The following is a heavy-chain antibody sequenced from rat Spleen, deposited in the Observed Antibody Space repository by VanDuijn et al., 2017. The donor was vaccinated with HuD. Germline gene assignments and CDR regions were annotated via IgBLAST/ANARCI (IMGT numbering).Heavy chain of an antibody. V-gene: IGHV5-31*01. J-gene: IGHJ4*01. CDR3: TREGRRGYVMDA. Sequence: EVQLVESGGGLVQPGRSLKLSCVASGFTFNNYWMTWIRQAPGKGLEWVASITNTGGSTYYPDSVKGRFTISRDNAKSTLYRQMNSLRSEDTATYYGTREGRRGYVMDAWGQGASVTVSS. CDR2: ITNTGGST. D-gene: IGHD1-11*01. CDR1: GFTFNNYW.